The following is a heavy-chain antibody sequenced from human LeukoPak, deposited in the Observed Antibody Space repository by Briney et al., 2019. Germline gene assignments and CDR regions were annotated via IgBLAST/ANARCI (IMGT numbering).Heavy chain of an antibody. J-gene: IGHJ6*02. CDR1: GDSISSYY. CDR2: IYYSGST. CDR3: ARGYDWGGIYYYGMDV. V-gene: IGHV4-59*01. Sequence: SSETLSLTCTVSGDSISSYYWSWIRQPPGKGLEGIGYIYYSGSTNYNPSLKSRVTISVDTSKNQYSLKLSSVTAADTAVYYCARGYDWGGIYYYGMDVWGQGTTVTVSS. D-gene: IGHD5-12*01.